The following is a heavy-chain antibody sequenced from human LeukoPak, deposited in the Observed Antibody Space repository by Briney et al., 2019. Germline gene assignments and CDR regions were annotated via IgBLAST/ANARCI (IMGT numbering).Heavy chain of an antibody. V-gene: IGHV1-8*01. Sequence: ASVKVSCKASGYTFTNYDINWVRQATGQGLEWMGWMNPNSGNTAYAQKFQGRVTMTRDTSISTAYMELSSLRSEDTAVYYCARSLRDWYKDYWGLGTLVTVSS. CDR2: MNPNSGNT. CDR3: ARSLRDWYKDY. J-gene: IGHJ4*02. D-gene: IGHD6-19*01. CDR1: GYTFTNYD.